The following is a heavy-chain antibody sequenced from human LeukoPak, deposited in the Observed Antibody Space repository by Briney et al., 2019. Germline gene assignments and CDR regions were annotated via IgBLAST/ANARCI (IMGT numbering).Heavy chain of an antibody. CDR3: ASGYSGSYSYYFDY. J-gene: IGHJ4*02. Sequence: ASVKVSCKASGGTFSSYAISWVRQAPGQGLEWMGGIIPIFGTANYAQKFQGRVTITADESTSTAYMELSSLRSEDTAVYYCASGYSGSYSYYFDYWGQGTLVTVSS. D-gene: IGHD1-26*01. CDR2: IIPIFGTA. CDR1: GGTFSSYA. V-gene: IGHV1-69*13.